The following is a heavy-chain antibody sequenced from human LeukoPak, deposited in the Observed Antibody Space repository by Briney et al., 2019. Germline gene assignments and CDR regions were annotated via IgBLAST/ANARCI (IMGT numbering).Heavy chain of an antibody. CDR2: IYTSGST. V-gene: IGHV4-61*02. CDR1: GGSISSGSYY. D-gene: IGHD5-18*01. Sequence: PSQTLSLTCTVSGGSISSGSYYWSWIRQPAGKGLEWIGRIYTSGSTNYNPSLKSRVTISVDTSKNQFSLKLSSVTAADTAVYYCGGSAWIQLWLGAFDIWGQGTVVTVSS. CDR3: GGSAWIQLWLGAFDI. J-gene: IGHJ3*02.